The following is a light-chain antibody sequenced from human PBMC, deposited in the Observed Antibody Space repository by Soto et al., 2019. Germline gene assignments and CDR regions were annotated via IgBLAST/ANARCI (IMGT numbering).Light chain of an antibody. V-gene: IGKV1-39*01. CDR2: AAS. J-gene: IGKJ5*01. CDR1: QSISSY. CDR3: QQSYSTPIT. Sequence: DIQMTQSPSSLSASVGDRVTITCRASQSISSYLNWYQQKPGKAPKLLIYAASSLQSGVPSRFSGSGSGTHFTITLSSLQHEDFATYYCQQSYSTPITLGQGTRLE.